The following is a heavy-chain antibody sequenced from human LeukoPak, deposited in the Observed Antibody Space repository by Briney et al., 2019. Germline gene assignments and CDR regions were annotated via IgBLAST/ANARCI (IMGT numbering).Heavy chain of an antibody. CDR2: INPNSGGT. Sequence: GASVNVSCKASGYTFTGYYMHWVRQAPGQGLEWMGWINPNSGGTNYAQKFQGWVTMTRDTSISTAYMELSRLRSDDTAVYYCARGETTVTLGDYWGQGTLVTVSS. V-gene: IGHV1-2*04. CDR1: GYTFTGYY. CDR3: ARGETTVTLGDY. D-gene: IGHD4-11*01. J-gene: IGHJ4*02.